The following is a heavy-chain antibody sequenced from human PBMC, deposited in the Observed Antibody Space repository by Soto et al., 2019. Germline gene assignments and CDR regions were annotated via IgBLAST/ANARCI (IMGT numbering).Heavy chain of an antibody. V-gene: IGHV3-7*03. Sequence: GGSLRLSCTASGFMFGSYWMTWVRHVPGKGLQWVANIKRDGSEKYYVDFVKGRFTISRDNADNSVFLDMNNLRVDDTATYYCARVRATDYEIDYWGQGALVTVAS. CDR1: GFMFGSYW. J-gene: IGHJ4*02. CDR2: IKRDGSEK. CDR3: ARVRATDYEIDY. D-gene: IGHD4-17*01.